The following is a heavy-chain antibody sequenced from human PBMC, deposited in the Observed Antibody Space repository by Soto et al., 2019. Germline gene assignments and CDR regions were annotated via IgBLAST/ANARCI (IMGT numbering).Heavy chain of an antibody. V-gene: IGHV3-74*01. CDR3: ARVPDIVVVVAATHAFDI. J-gene: IGHJ3*02. D-gene: IGHD2-15*01. CDR1: GFTFSSYW. CDR2: INSDGSST. Sequence: GGSLRLSCAASGFTFSSYWMHWVRQAPGKGLVWVSRINSDGSSTSYADSVKGRFTISRDNAKNTLYLQMNSLRAEDTAVYYCARVPDIVVVVAATHAFDIWGQGTMVTVSS.